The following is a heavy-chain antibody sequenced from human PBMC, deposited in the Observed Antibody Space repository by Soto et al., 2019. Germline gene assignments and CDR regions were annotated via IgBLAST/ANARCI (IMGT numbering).Heavy chain of an antibody. D-gene: IGHD3-10*01. CDR3: ARGYGSGSYLDY. CDR1: GYSFTSYW. J-gene: IGHJ4*02. CDR2: VFPGDSDT. V-gene: IGHV5-51*01. Sequence: PGESLKISCKGSGYSFTSYWIAWVRQMPGKGLEWMGTVFPGDSDTRYSPSFQGQVSISADKSISTAYVQWSGLKASDTAVYYCARGYGSGSYLDYWGQGALVTVSS.